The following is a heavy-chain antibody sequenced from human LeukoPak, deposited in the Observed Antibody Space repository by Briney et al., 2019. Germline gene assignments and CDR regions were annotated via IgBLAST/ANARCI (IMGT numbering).Heavy chain of an antibody. D-gene: IGHD2-2*01. CDR1: GSSISSSSYY. Sequence: SETLSLTCTVSGSSISSSSYYWGWIRQPPGKGLEWIGSIYYSGSTYYNPSLKSRVTISVDTSKNQFSLKLSSVTAADTAVYYCARVSSTSVLPYYFDYWGQGTLVTVSS. CDR2: IYYSGST. CDR3: ARVSSTSVLPYYFDY. V-gene: IGHV4-39*07. J-gene: IGHJ4*02.